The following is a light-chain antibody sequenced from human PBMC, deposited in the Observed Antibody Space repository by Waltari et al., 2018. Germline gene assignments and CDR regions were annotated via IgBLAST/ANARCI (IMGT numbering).Light chain of an antibody. V-gene: IGLV1-40*01. CDR1: SSNIGAGYE. CDR2: GDT. J-gene: IGLJ3*02. CDR3: QTYDRSLSDWV. Sequence: QSVLTQPPSVSGAPGQRVTIPCTGSSSNIGAGYEVHWYQQLPGTAPKVLIHGDTNRASGVPDRFSGSKSGTSASLAMTGLRADDEADYYCQTYDRSLSDWVFGGGTRLTVL.